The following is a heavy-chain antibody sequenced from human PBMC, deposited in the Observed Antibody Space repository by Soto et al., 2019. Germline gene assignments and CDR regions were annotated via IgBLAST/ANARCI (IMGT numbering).Heavy chain of an antibody. V-gene: IGHV4-30-2*01. D-gene: IGHD6-13*01. CDR2: IYHSGST. J-gene: IGHJ4*02. Sequence: LQLQESGSGLVKPSQTLSLTCAVSGGSISSGEYSWSWMREPPGKGLEWIGYIYHSGSTYYNPSLKSRVTISVDRSTNQFSLKLSSVTAADTAVYYCASKQQLVRNYWGQGTLVTVSS. CDR3: ASKQQLVRNY. CDR1: GGSISSGEYS.